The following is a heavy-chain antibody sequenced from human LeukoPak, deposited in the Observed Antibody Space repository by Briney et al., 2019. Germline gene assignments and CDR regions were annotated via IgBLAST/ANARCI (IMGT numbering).Heavy chain of an antibody. CDR3: ARDPEGSGCYFDY. D-gene: IGHD6-19*01. CDR2: INPNSGGT. CDR1: GYTFTGYY. J-gene: IGHJ4*02. V-gene: IGHV1-2*02. Sequence: SVKVSCKASGYTFTGYYMHWVRQAPGQGLEWMGWINPNSGGTNYAQKFQGRVTMTRDTSISTAYMELSRLRSDDTAVYYCARDPEGSGCYFDYWGQGTLVTVSS.